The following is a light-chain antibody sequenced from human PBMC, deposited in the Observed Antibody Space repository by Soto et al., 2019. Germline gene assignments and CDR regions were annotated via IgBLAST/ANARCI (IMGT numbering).Light chain of an antibody. V-gene: IGLV3-21*04. CDR2: YDS. CDR1: NIGSKS. Sequence: SSELTQPPSVSVAPGKTARITCGGNNIGSKSVHWYQQKPGHAPVLVIYYDSDRPSGIPERFSGSNSGNTATLTISRVEAGDEAYYYCQVWDSSSDHRVFGGGTKLTVL. J-gene: IGLJ2*01. CDR3: QVWDSSSDHRV.